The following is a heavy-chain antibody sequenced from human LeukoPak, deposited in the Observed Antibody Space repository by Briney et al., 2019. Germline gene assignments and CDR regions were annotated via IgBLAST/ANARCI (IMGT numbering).Heavy chain of an antibody. D-gene: IGHD7-27*01. CDR2: IFTTGGA. CDR1: GGSIGTYY. J-gene: IGHJ4*02. CDR3: VRDGPSWGLL. Sequence: PSETLSLTCTVSGGSIGTYYWSWIRQPGGKGLEWIGRIFTTGGANYYPSLKSRVTMSLDTSKNLFSLKLNSVTAADTAVYYCVRDGPSWGLLWGQGALVTVSS. V-gene: IGHV4-4*07.